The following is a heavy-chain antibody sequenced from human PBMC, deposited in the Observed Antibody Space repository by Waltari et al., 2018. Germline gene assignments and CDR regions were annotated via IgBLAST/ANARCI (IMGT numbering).Heavy chain of an antibody. D-gene: IGHD3-22*01. V-gene: IGHV4-59*01. CDR1: GGSISSYY. J-gene: IGHJ3*02. CDR2: IYYSGST. Sequence: QVQLPESGPGLVKPSETLSLPCTVSGGSISSYYWSWIRQPPGKGLEWIGYIYYSGSTNYNPSLKSRVTISVDTSKNQFSLKLSSVTAADTAVYYCARDRNYYDSSGYYYSSAFDIWGQGTMVTVSS. CDR3: ARDRNYYDSSGYYYSSAFDI.